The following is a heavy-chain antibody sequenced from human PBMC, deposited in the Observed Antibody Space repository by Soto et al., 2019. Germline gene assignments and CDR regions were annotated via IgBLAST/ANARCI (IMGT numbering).Heavy chain of an antibody. CDR1: GGSISSGGYY. Sequence: SSETLSLTCTVSGGSISSGGYYWSWIRQHPGKGLEWIGYIYYSGSTNYNPSLKSRVTISVDTSKNQFSLKLSSVTAADTAVYYCARDLYEAVAGIGYWGQGTLVTVSS. CDR3: ARDLYEAVAGIGY. J-gene: IGHJ4*02. V-gene: IGHV4-61*08. CDR2: IYYSGST. D-gene: IGHD6-19*01.